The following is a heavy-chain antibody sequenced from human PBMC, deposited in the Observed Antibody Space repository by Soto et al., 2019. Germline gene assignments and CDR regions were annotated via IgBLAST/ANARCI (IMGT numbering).Heavy chain of an antibody. CDR3: VTLVYDTSGYRLDY. V-gene: IGHV4-61*01. D-gene: IGHD3-22*01. CDR2: IYDSGST. Sequence: QVQLQESGPGLVKPSETLSLTCTVSGGSVSSGSSYWSWIRQPPGKGLEWIGYIYDSGSTNYNPSLKSRVTISVDTSKNQFSLKVNSVIAADTAVYYCVTLVYDTSGYRLDYWGQGTLVTVSS. J-gene: IGHJ4*02. CDR1: GGSVSSGSSY.